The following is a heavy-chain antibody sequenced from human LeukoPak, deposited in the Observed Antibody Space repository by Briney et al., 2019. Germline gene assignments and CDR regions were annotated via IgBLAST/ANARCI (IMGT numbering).Heavy chain of an antibody. CDR3: ARGGHYYDSSGLPDY. D-gene: IGHD3-22*01. V-gene: IGHV3-21*01. Sequence: GGSLRLSCAASGFTFSSYSMNWARQAPGKGLEWVSSISSSTSYIYYADSVKGRFTISRDNAKNSLYLQMNSLRAEDTAVYYCARGGHYYDSSGLPDYWGQGTLVTVSS. CDR2: ISSSTSYI. CDR1: GFTFSSYS. J-gene: IGHJ4*02.